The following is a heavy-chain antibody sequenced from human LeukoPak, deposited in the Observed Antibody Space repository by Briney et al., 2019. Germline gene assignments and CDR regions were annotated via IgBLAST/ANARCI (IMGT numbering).Heavy chain of an antibody. CDR1: GGSISTGSYY. D-gene: IGHD3-22*01. Sequence: SETLSLTCTVSGGSISTGSYYWGWIRQPAGKGLEWIGRIYTSGSTNYNPSLKSRVTISVDTSKNQFSLRLSSVTAADPAVYYCARASYSYDINGWVPFDYWGQGTLVTVSS. J-gene: IGHJ4*02. CDR2: IYTSGST. CDR3: ARASYSYDINGWVPFDY. V-gene: IGHV4-61*02.